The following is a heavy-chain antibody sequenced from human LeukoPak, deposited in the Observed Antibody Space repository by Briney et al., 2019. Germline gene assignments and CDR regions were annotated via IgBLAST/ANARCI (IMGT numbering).Heavy chain of an antibody. CDR3: AKRGVVIRAVIIVGFHKEAYYFDY. V-gene: IGHV3-23*01. J-gene: IGHJ4*02. D-gene: IGHD3-10*01. CDR1: GITLSNYG. CDR2: VSDSGGST. Sequence: GGSLRLSCAVSGITLSNYGMSWVRQAPGKGLEWVAGVSDSGGSTNYADSVKGRFTISRDNAKNTLYLQMDSLRAEDTAVYFCAKRGVVIRAVIIVGFHKEAYYFDYWGQGALVTVSS.